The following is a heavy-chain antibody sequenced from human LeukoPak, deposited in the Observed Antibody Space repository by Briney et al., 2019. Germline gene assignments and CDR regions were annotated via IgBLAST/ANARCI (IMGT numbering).Heavy chain of an antibody. CDR3: ARDPPYSRGWPSFDY. J-gene: IGHJ4*02. V-gene: IGHV3-33*01. Sequence: GGSLRLSCAASGFTFSSYGMHWVRQAPGKGLEGVAVIWYDGSNKYYADSVKGRFTISRDNSKNTLYLQMNSLRAEDTAVYYCARDPPYSRGWPSFDYWGQGTLVTVSS. CDR2: IWYDGSNK. D-gene: IGHD6-19*01. CDR1: GFTFSSYG.